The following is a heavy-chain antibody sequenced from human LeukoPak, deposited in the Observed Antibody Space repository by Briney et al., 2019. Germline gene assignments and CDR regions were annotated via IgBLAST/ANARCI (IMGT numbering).Heavy chain of an antibody. CDR2: IKQDGSEK. CDR1: GFTFNNYW. CDR3: ANYFWSGYNDY. D-gene: IGHD3-3*01. Sequence: GGSLRLSCAVSGFTFNNYWMNWVRQAPGKGLEWVANIKQDGSEKYYVDSVKGRFTISRDNAKNSLYLQMNSLRAEDTAVYYCANYFWSGYNDYWGQGTLVTVSS. V-gene: IGHV3-7*03. J-gene: IGHJ4*02.